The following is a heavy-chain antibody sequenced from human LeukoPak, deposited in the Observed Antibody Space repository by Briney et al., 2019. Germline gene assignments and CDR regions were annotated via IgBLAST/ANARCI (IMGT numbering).Heavy chain of an antibody. CDR3: ARVFDSGSQAYFYYMDV. Sequence: SETLSLTCGVSGGSIRGYYWSWIRQPPGKGLEWIGYIYSSGSTNYNPSLKSRVTMSVDTSKNQFSLKVSSVTAADTAVYYCARVFDSGSQAYFYYMDVWGKGTTVTISS. V-gene: IGHV4-59*01. D-gene: IGHD3-10*01. CDR2: IYSSGST. CDR1: GGSIRGYY. J-gene: IGHJ6*03.